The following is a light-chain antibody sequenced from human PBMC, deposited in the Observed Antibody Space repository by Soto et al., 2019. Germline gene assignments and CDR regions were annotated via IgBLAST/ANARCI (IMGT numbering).Light chain of an antibody. J-gene: IGKJ2*01. Sequence: DRVMMQSPDTLSVSPGERATLSCRASQSVSSNLAWYQQKPGQAPRPLIYGASNRATGIPARFSGSGSGTEFTLTISSLQSEDFAVYYCHHYSSWPPYTFGQGTKVDIK. V-gene: IGKV3D-15*01. CDR3: HHYSSWPPYT. CDR2: GAS. CDR1: QSVSSN.